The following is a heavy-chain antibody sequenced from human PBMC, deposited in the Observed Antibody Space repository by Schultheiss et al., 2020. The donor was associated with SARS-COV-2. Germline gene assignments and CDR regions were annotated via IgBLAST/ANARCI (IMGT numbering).Heavy chain of an antibody. J-gene: IGHJ6*02. CDR2: IYYSGST. CDR3: ARAALLYDYYYYGMDV. CDR1: GVTISSGDYY. Sequence: SETLSLTCSVSGVTISSGDYYWSWIRQPPGKGLEWIGYIYYSGSTYYNPSLKSRVTISVDTSKNQFSLKLSSVTAADTAVYYCARAALLYDYYYYGMDVWGQGTTVTVSS. V-gene: IGHV4-30-4*01. D-gene: IGHD2-2*02.